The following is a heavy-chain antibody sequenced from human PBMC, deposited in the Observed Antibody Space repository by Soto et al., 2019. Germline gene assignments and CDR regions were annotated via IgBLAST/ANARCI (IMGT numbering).Heavy chain of an antibody. CDR2: IYDSGST. D-gene: IGHD3-16*02. J-gene: IGHJ2*01. CDR1: GGSISGGVGGLYY. Sequence: QLQLREPGPGLVKPSETVSLTCTVSGGSISGGVGGLYYWSWIRQPPGKGLEWIGYIYDSGSTYYIPSLKSRVTISVDTSKNQFSLMLSSVTAADTAVYYCAREVIPLTTDWYFDLLGRGTLVTVSS. V-gene: IGHV4-30-4*01. CDR3: AREVIPLTTDWYFDL.